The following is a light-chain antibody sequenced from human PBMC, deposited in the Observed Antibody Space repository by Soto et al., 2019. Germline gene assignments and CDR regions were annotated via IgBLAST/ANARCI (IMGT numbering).Light chain of an antibody. V-gene: IGKV1-39*01. CDR3: QQSYRTPHT. Sequence: DIQMTQSPSSLSASVGDRVTITCRPSQNINNFLNWYQQKPGEAPNLLIYGASNLQSGVPSRFSGSGSGAHFTLTISTLQPEDFATYYCQQSYRTPHTFGQGTKLETK. CDR2: GAS. CDR1: QNINNF. J-gene: IGKJ2*01.